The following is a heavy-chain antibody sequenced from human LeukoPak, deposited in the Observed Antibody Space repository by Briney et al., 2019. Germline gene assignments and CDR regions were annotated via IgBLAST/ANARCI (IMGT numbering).Heavy chain of an antibody. CDR1: GFTFSSYG. CDR2: ISYDGSNK. D-gene: IGHD4-17*01. J-gene: IGHJ4*02. CDR3: AKDDGDYPSAYLDY. Sequence: GGSLRLSCAASGFTFSSYGMHWVRQAPGKGLEWVAVISYDGSNKYYADSVKGRFTISRDNSKNTLYLQMNSLRAEDTAVYYCAKDDGDYPSAYLDYWGQGTLVTVSS. V-gene: IGHV3-33*05.